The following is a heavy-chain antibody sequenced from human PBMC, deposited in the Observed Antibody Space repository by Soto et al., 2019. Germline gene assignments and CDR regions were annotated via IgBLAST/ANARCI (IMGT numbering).Heavy chain of an antibody. V-gene: IGHV4-59*01. J-gene: IGHJ5*02. CDR1: GGSISSYY. CDR2: IYYSGST. CDR3: ARDLKTTVTTRGNWFDP. Sequence: QVQLQESGPGLVKPSETLSLTCTVSGGSISSYYWSWIRQPPGKGLEWIGYIYYSGSTNYNPSLKSRVTMSVDTSKNQFSLKLSSVTAADTAVYYCARDLKTTVTTRGNWFDPWGQGTLVTVSS. D-gene: IGHD4-17*01.